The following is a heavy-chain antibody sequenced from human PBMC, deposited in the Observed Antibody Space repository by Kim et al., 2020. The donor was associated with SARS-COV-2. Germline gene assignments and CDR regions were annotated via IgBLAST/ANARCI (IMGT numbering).Heavy chain of an antibody. Sequence: SVKVSCKASGGTFSSYAISWVRQAPGQGLEWMGRIIPILGIANYAQKFQGRVTITADKSTSTAYMELSSLRSEDTAVYYCARAKVDTAMVTRSYYYYGMDVWGQGTTVTVSS. J-gene: IGHJ6*02. V-gene: IGHV1-69*04. CDR1: GGTFSSYA. CDR2: IIPILGIA. D-gene: IGHD5-18*01. CDR3: ARAKVDTAMVTRSYYYYGMDV.